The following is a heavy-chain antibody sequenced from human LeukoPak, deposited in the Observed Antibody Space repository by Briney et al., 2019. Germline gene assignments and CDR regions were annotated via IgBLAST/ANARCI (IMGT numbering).Heavy chain of an antibody. CDR2: IKQDGSEK. CDR1: GLTFTNYG. Sequence: GGSLRLSCAASGLTFTNYGMHWVRQAPGKGLEWVANIKQDGSEKYYVDSVKGRFTISRDNAKNSLYLQMNSLRAEDTAVYYCARGPQGALLWFGELLPDYWGQGTLVTVSS. CDR3: ARGPQGALLWFGELLPDY. J-gene: IGHJ4*02. D-gene: IGHD3-10*01. V-gene: IGHV3-7*01.